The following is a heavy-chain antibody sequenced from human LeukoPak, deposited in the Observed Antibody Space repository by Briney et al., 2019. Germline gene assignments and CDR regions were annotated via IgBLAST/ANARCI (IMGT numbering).Heavy chain of an antibody. CDR1: GFIFNNYW. J-gene: IGHJ4*02. V-gene: IGHV3-7*01. D-gene: IGHD7-27*01. CDR3: VRRGSVWGDH. CDR2: INQDGSQI. Sequence: PGGSLRLSCAGSGFIFNNYWLSWVRQAPGKGLEWVANINQDGSQIYYVDSVKGRFTISRDNAKNSLCLQMNSLRAEDTAVYYCVRRGSVWGDHWGQGTLVSVSS.